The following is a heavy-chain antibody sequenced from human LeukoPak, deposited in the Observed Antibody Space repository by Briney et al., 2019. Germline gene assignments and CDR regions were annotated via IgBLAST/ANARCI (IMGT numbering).Heavy chain of an antibody. CDR2: IYYGGST. CDR3: ARVLRSAVAHFDY. D-gene: IGHD6-19*01. V-gene: IGHV4-39*07. J-gene: IGHJ4*02. Sequence: SETLSLTCTVSGGSISSSSYYWGWIRQPPGKGLEWIGSIYYGGSTYYNPSLKSRVTISVDTSKNQFSLKLSSVTAADTAVYYCARVLRSAVAHFDYWGQGTLVTVSS. CDR1: GGSISSSSYY.